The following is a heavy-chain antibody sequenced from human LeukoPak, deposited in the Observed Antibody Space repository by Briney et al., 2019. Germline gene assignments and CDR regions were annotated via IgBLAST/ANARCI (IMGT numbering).Heavy chain of an antibody. CDR2: ISSSSSYI. CDR3: AKGGERSSSSSDY. J-gene: IGHJ4*02. Sequence: GGSLRLSCAASGFTFSSYSMNWVRQAPGKGLEWVSSISSSSSYIYYADSVKGRFIISRDNAKNSLYLQMNSLRVDDTGVYFCAKGGERSSSSSDYWGQGTLVTVSS. CDR1: GFTFSSYS. V-gene: IGHV3-21*01. D-gene: IGHD6-13*01.